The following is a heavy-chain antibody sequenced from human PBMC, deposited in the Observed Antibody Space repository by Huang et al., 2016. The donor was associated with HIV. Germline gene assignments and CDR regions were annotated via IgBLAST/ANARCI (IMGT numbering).Heavy chain of an antibody. CDR1: GFPFSAYG. D-gene: IGHD6-13*01. J-gene: IGHJ4*03. CDR3: DKERGRSRARGSFDY. V-gene: IGHV3-30*02. CDR2: IRSVENDV. Sequence: VRLVESGGGVVQPGASLTLSCSGCGFPFSAYGMDWVRQAPGEGMESVSFIRSVENDVYLKCYVKGRVTIARDNSNNTLYLRMNSLRREDTAVYYCDKERGRSRARGSFDYWGQGT.